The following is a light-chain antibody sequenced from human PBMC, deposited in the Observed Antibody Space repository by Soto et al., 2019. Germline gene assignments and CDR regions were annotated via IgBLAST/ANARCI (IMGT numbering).Light chain of an antibody. V-gene: IGKV3-15*01. Sequence: EIVMTQSPATLSVSPGERVTLSCRASQSVSSSLAWYRQKPGQAPRLLIYAASTRATGIPARFTGSGSGTEFTLTISSLQSEDFAFYYCQQYNSYSPYTFGQGTKLEIK. CDR2: AAS. J-gene: IGKJ2*01. CDR3: QQYNSYSPYT. CDR1: QSVSSS.